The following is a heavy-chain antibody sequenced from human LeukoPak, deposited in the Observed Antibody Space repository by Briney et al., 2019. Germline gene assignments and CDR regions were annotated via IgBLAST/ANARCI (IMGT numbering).Heavy chain of an antibody. Sequence: ASVKVSCKASGYTFTSYDINWVRQATGQGLEWMGWMNPNSGNTESAQKFQGRVTITRNTSISTAYMELSSLRSEDTAVYYCATVIQFYYDFWSGYYVGNDFWGQGTLVTVSS. J-gene: IGHJ4*02. CDR3: ATVIQFYYDFWSGYYVGNDF. CDR2: MNPNSGNT. CDR1: GYTFTSYD. V-gene: IGHV1-8*03. D-gene: IGHD3-3*01.